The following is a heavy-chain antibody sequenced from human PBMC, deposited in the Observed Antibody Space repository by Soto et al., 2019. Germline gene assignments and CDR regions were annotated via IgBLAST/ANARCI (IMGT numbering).Heavy chain of an antibody. J-gene: IGHJ4*02. CDR1: GFSLSTSGMC. D-gene: IGHD4-17*01. CDR3: ARIPPDYGGNSVQPYYFDY. Sequence: SCPTLVNPTQTLTLTCTFSGFSLSTSGMCVSWIRQPPGKALEWLALIDWDDDKYYSTSLKTRLTISKDTSKNQVVLTMTNMDPVDTATYYCARIPPDYGGNSVQPYYFDYWGQGALVTVSS. V-gene: IGHV2-70*01. CDR2: IDWDDDK.